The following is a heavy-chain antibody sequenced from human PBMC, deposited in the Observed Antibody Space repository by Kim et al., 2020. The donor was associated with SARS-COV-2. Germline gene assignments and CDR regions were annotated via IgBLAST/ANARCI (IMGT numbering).Heavy chain of an antibody. D-gene: IGHD3-3*01. CDR2: GGDA. CDR3: AKNWNFDY. V-gene: IGHV3-23*01. Sequence: GGDAYYADSVKGRFTISRDHPKNTLYLQMNSLRAEDTAIYYCAKNWNFDYWGQGTLVTVSS. J-gene: IGHJ4*02.